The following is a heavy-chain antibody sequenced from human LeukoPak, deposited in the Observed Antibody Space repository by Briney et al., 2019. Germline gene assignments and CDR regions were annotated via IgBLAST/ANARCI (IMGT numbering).Heavy chain of an antibody. CDR2: INWNGGST. J-gene: IGHJ4*02. CDR3: AKAAEGSGSYVYFDY. CDR1: AFTFDDYG. D-gene: IGHD3-10*01. Sequence: PGGSLRLSCAASAFTFDDYGMSWVRQAPGKGLEWVSGINWNGGSTGYADSVKGQFTISRDNSKNTLYLQMNSLRAEDTAVYYCAKAAEGSGSYVYFDYWGQGTLVTVSS. V-gene: IGHV3-20*04.